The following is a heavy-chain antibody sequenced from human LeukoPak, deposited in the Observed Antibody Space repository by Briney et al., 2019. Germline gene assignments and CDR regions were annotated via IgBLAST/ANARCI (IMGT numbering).Heavy chain of an antibody. V-gene: IGHV4-59*01. CDR3: ARVSGSYLYYYYYYMDV. J-gene: IGHJ6*03. Sequence: SETLSLTCTVSGGSISSYYWSWIRQPPGKGLEWIGYIHYSGSTNYNPSLKSRVTISVDMSKNQFSLKLSSVTAADTAVYYCARVSGSYLYYYYYYMDVWGKGTTVTVSS. CDR2: IHYSGST. D-gene: IGHD1-26*01. CDR1: GGSISSYY.